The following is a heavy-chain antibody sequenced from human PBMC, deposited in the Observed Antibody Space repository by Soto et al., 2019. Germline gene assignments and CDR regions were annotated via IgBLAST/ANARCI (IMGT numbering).Heavy chain of an antibody. CDR3: ARGIFRGYYDSSGYYPSYYGMDV. D-gene: IGHD3-22*01. CDR1: GGSFSGYY. J-gene: IGHJ6*02. CDR2: INHSGST. V-gene: IGHV4-34*01. Sequence: PSETLSLTCAVYGGSFSGYYWSWIRQPPGKGLEWIGEINHSGSTNYNPSLKSRVTISVDTSKNQFSLKLSSVTAADTAVYYCARGIFRGYYDSSGYYPSYYGMDVWSQGTTVTVSS.